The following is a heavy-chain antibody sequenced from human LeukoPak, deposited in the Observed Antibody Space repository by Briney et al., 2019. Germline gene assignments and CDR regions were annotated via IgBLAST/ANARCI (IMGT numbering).Heavy chain of an antibody. CDR1: GFTFDDYA. Sequence: GRSLRLSCAASGFTFDDYAMHWVRQAPGKGLEWVSGISWSSRSIAYADSVKGRFTISRNNAKNSLYLQMNSLRAEDTAVYYCARDRGPYYDFWSGYLDAFDIWGQGTMVTVSS. J-gene: IGHJ3*02. D-gene: IGHD3-3*01. CDR2: ISWSSRSI. CDR3: ARDRGPYYDFWSGYLDAFDI. V-gene: IGHV3-9*01.